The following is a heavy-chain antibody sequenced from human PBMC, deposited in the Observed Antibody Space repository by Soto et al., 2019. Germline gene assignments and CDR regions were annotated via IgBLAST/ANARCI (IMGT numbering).Heavy chain of an antibody. Sequence: QVQLQESGPGLVKPSETLSLTCTVSGGSISSYYWSRIRQPPGKGLEWIGYIYYSGSTNYNPSLKSRVTISVDTSKNQFSLKLSSVTAADTAVYYCARVYSSGEYYFDYWGQGTLVTVSS. J-gene: IGHJ4*02. CDR3: ARVYSSGEYYFDY. V-gene: IGHV4-59*01. CDR2: IYYSGST. CDR1: GGSISSYY. D-gene: IGHD6-19*01.